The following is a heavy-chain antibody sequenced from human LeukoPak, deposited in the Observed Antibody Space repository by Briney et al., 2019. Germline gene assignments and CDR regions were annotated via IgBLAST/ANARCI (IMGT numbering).Heavy chain of an antibody. CDR3: ARVRYYYDSSGYYPGGMDV. V-gene: IGHV3-11*01. Sequence: GRSLRLSCTASGFTFSDYYMSWIRPAPGKGLEWVACISSIGTIIYYADSVKGRFTVSRDNAKNSLYLQMNSLRAEDTAVYYCARVRYYYDSSGYYPGGMDVWGQGTTVTVSS. CDR2: ISSIGTII. J-gene: IGHJ6*02. CDR1: GFTFSDYY. D-gene: IGHD3-22*01.